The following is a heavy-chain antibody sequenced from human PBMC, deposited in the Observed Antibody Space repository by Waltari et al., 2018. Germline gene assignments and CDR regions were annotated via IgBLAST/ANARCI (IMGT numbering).Heavy chain of an antibody. CDR1: GFTFSSYG. D-gene: IGHD3-3*01. CDR3: AKTIRFSERLPFDS. V-gene: IGHV3-23*01. Sequence: EVQILESGGGLVQPGESLRLSCAASGFTFSSYGRTWGRQDPGRGLEWVSGVGATGDWTYYADSVKGRFTIARDNSKNFLYLKMNRLRGDDTAVYYCAKTIRFSERLPFDSWGQGTLVTVSS. CDR2: VGATGDWT. J-gene: IGHJ4*02.